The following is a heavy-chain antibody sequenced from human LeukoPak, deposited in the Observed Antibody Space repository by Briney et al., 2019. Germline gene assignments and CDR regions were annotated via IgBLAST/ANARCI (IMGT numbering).Heavy chain of an antibody. CDR3: ARSFNYVGWFDP. Sequence: HPGGSLRLSCAASGFSFSDYSMNWVRQAPGKGLEWVSYISRSSSPIYYADSVKVRFTISRDNAKNSLYLQMNSLRAEDTAVYYCARSFNYVGWFDPWGQGTLVTVSS. CDR1: GFSFSDYS. D-gene: IGHD4-11*01. CDR2: ISRSSSPI. J-gene: IGHJ5*02. V-gene: IGHV3-48*01.